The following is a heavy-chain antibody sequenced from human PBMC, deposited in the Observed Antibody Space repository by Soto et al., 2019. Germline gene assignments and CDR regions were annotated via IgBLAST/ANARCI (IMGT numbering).Heavy chain of an antibody. D-gene: IGHD6-19*01. CDR1: GFTFTNYA. CDR3: ARTDKFTSQSSGWANRFDC. CDR2: IIATGGT. Sequence: EVQLLESGGGLVQPGGPLRLSCAASGFTFTNYAMTWVRQAPGRGLEWVSTIIATGGTFYGDTVKGRFTISRDNSRSTLYLQMNSLRAADAAIYYCARTDKFTSQSSGWANRFDCWGQGTLVTVSS. J-gene: IGHJ4*02. V-gene: IGHV3-23*01.